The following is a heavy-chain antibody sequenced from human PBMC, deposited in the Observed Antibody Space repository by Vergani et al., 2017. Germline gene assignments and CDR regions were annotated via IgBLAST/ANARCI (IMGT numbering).Heavy chain of an antibody. CDR2: IYPGDSDT. CDR3: AGSGVVVPAAIGAFDI. Sequence: EVQLVQSGAEVKKPGESLQISCKGSGYSFTSYWIGWVRQMPGKGLEWMGIIYPGDSDTRYSPSFQGQVTISAVKSISTAYLQWSSLKASDTAMYYCAGSGVVVPAAIGAFDIWGQGTMVTVSS. D-gene: IGHD2-2*01. J-gene: IGHJ3*02. V-gene: IGHV5-51*01. CDR1: GYSFTSYW.